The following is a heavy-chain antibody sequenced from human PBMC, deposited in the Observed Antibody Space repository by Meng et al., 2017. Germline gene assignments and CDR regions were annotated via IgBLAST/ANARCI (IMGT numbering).Heavy chain of an antibody. CDR3: SRGRMARGAISGY. J-gene: IGHJ4*02. V-gene: IGHV4-34*01. D-gene: IGHD3-10*01. CDR2: INHSGST. CDR1: GGSFSGYY. Sequence: SQTLSLTCAVYGGSFSGYYWSWIRQPPGKGLEWIGEINHSGSTNYNPSLKSRVTISVDTSKNQFSLKLSSVTAADTAVYYLSRGRMARGAISGYWGQGTLVTVSS.